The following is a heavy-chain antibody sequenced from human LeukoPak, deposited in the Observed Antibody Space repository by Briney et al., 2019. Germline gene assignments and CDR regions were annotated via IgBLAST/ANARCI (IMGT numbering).Heavy chain of an antibody. CDR1: GFTFSSYW. CDR3: ARVTDESLDAFDI. CDR2: INSDGSST. Sequence: GGSLRLSCAASGFTFSSYWMHWVRQAPGKGLVWVSRINSDGSSTSYADSVKGRFTISRDNAKNTLYLQMNSLRAEDTAVYYCARVTDESLDAFDIWGQGTMVTVSS. V-gene: IGHV3-74*01. J-gene: IGHJ3*02.